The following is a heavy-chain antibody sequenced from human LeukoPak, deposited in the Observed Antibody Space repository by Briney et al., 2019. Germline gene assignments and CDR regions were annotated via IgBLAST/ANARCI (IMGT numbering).Heavy chain of an antibody. V-gene: IGHV4-34*01. CDR1: GFTFRNYW. D-gene: IGHD5-24*01. J-gene: IGHJ4*02. Sequence: GSLRLSCTVSGFTFRNYWMAWVRQAPGKGLEWIGEIIHSGSTSYNPSLKSRVTISVDTSKNQFSLKLSSVTAADTAVYYCVRGRWLGHSPFGYWSQGTLVTVSS. CDR2: IIHSGST. CDR3: VRGRWLGHSPFGY.